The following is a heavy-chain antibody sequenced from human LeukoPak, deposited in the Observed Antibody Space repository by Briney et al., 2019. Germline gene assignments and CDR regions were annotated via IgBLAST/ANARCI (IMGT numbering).Heavy chain of an antibody. D-gene: IGHD3-22*01. J-gene: IGHJ4*02. CDR2: INHSGST. Sequence: SETLSLTCAVYGGSFSGYYWSWIHQPPGKGLEWIGEINHSGSTNYNPSLKSRVTISVDTSKNQFSLKLSSVTAADTAVYYCASLSQDYYDSSGYYYFDYWGQGTLVTVSS. CDR3: ASLSQDYYDSSGYYYFDY. CDR1: GGSFSGYY. V-gene: IGHV4-34*01.